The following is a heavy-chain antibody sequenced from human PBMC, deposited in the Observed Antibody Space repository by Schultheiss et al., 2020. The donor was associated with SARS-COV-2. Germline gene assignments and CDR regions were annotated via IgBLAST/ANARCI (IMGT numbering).Heavy chain of an antibody. Sequence: GGSLRLSCAASGFTFSSYGMHWVRQAPGKGLEWVAVISYDGSNKYYADSVKGRFTISRDNSKNTLYLQMNSLRAEDTAVYYCAKDGVRGVIDRYYGMDVWGQGTTVTVSS. V-gene: IGHV3-30*18. CDR3: AKDGVRGVIDRYYGMDV. CDR1: GFTFSSYG. CDR2: ISYDGSNK. D-gene: IGHD3-10*01. J-gene: IGHJ6*02.